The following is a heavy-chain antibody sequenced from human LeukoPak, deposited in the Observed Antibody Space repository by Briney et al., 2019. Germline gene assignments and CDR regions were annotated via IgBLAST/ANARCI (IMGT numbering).Heavy chain of an antibody. J-gene: IGHJ4*02. CDR2: INQDGREK. D-gene: IGHD1-26*01. CDR3: ARGGNYYGS. V-gene: IGHV3-7*05. CDR1: GFNFNSYW. Sequence: GGSLRLSCAASGFNFNSYWMTWVGQAPGKGLEWVGNINQDGREKYYVGSVKGRFSITRDNAKNSLYLQMDSLRVEDTAVYYCARGGNYYGSWGQGALVTVSS.